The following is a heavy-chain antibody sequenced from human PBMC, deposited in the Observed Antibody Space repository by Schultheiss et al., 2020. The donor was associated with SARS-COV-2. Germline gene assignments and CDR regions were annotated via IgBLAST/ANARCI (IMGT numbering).Heavy chain of an antibody. CDR2: ISGSGDST. CDR3: ARDEVAGPYYYYYGMDV. J-gene: IGHJ6*02. CDR1: GFTFSSYA. V-gene: IGHV3-23*01. Sequence: GGSLRLSCAASGFTFSSYAMSGVRQAPGKGLECVSGISGSGDSTNYADSVKGRFTMSRDNSKNTLYLQMNSLRAEDTAVYYCARDEVAGPYYYYYGMDVWGQGTTVTVSS. D-gene: IGHD6-19*01.